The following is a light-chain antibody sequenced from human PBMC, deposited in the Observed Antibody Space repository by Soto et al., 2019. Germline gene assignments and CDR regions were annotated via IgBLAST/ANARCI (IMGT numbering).Light chain of an antibody. Sequence: EIVLTQSPGTLSLSPGERATLSCRASQSVSSSYLAWYQQKPGQAPRPLIYSASSRATGIPDRFSGSGSGTDFTLTISRLEPEDFAVYYCQQHGSSPWTFGQGTKVDIK. CDR1: QSVSSSY. V-gene: IGKV3-20*01. CDR2: SAS. CDR3: QQHGSSPWT. J-gene: IGKJ1*01.